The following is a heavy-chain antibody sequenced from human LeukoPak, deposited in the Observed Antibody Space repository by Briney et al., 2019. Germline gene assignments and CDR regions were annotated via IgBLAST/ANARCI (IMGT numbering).Heavy chain of an antibody. CDR1: GGSFSGYY. CDR3: ARPKIQLWTSPFDY. Sequence: SSETLSLTCAVYGGSFSGYYWSWIRQPPGKGLEWIGEINHSGSTNYNPSLKSRVTISVDTSKSQFSLKLSSVTAADTAVYYCARPKIQLWTSPFDYWGQGTLVTVSS. V-gene: IGHV4-34*01. D-gene: IGHD5-18*01. CDR2: INHSGST. J-gene: IGHJ4*02.